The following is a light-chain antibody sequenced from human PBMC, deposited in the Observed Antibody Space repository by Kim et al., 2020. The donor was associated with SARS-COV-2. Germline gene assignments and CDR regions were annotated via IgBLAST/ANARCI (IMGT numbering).Light chain of an antibody. CDR1: SLRSYY. Sequence: SSELTQDPAVSVALGQTVRITCQGDSLRSYYASWYQQKPGQAPVLVIYGKSNRPSGIPDRFSGSSSGNTASLTITGAQAEDEADYSCNSRDSSGNPVVFG. CDR3: NSRDSSGNPVV. CDR2: GKS. J-gene: IGLJ3*02. V-gene: IGLV3-19*01.